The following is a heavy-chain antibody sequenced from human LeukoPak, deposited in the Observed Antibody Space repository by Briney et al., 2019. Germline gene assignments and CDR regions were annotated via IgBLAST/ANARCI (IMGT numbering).Heavy chain of an antibody. CDR1: GYTFTSYD. V-gene: IGHV1-8*03. D-gene: IGHD2-2*01. Sequence: ASVKVSCKASGYTFTSYDINWVRQATGQGLEWMGWMNPNSGNTGFAQKFQGRVTITRNTSISTAYMELSSLRSEDTAVYYCARVESSTSPSLYYYYMDVWGKGTTVTVSS. CDR2: MNPNSGNT. CDR3: ARVESSTSPSLYYYYMDV. J-gene: IGHJ6*03.